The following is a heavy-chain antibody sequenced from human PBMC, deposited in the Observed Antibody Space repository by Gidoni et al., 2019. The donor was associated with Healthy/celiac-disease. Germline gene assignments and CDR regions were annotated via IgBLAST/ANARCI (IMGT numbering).Heavy chain of an antibody. V-gene: IGHV3-15*01. CDR2: IKSKTDGGTT. CDR1: GFTFSNAW. Sequence: EVQLVESGGGLVKPGGSLRLSCAASGFTFSNAWMSWVRQAPGKGLEWVGRIKSKTDGGTTDYAAPVKGRFTISRDDSKNTLYLQMNSLKTEDTAVYYCTTEVVDGYIDFDYWGQGTLVTVSS. J-gene: IGHJ4*02. D-gene: IGHD5-12*01. CDR3: TTEVVDGYIDFDY.